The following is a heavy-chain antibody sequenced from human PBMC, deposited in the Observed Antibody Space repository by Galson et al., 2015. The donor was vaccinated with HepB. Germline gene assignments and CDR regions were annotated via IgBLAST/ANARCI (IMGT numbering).Heavy chain of an antibody. CDR1: GFTVSGSY. D-gene: IGHD3-9*01. CDR2: CYSGGDT. J-gene: IGHJ4*02. V-gene: IGHV3-66*01. Sequence: SLRLSCAASGFTVSGSYMSWVRQAPGKGLEGVSGCYSGGDTDYADSVKGRFHISRDNSKNTLYLQMNNLRADDTALYFCARGKTGQDWGQGTLVTVSS. CDR3: ARGKTGQD.